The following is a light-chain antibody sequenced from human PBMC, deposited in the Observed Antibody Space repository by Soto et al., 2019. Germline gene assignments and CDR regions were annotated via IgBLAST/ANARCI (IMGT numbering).Light chain of an antibody. CDR1: STDVGGYNY. CDR3: SSYAGGNNLL. J-gene: IGLJ2*01. Sequence: QSALTQPPSASGSPGQSVTISCTGTSTDVGGYNYVSWYQQYPGKAPKLMIYDVSKRPPGVPDRFSDSKSGNTASLTVSGLQAEDEADYYCSSYAGGNNLLFGGGTKLTVL. CDR2: DVS. V-gene: IGLV2-8*01.